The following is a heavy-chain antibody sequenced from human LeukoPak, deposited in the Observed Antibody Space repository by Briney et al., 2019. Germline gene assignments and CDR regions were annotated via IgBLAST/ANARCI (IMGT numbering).Heavy chain of an antibody. CDR3: ARAALVGATMWSIDY. J-gene: IGHJ4*02. V-gene: IGHV4-34*01. D-gene: IGHD1-26*01. Sequence: SETLSLTCAVYGGSFSGYYWSWIRQPPGKGLEWIGEINHSGSTSYNPSLKSRVTISVDTPKNQFSLKLSSVTAADTAVYYCARAALVGATMWSIDYWGQGTLVTVSS. CDR1: GGSFSGYY. CDR2: INHSGST.